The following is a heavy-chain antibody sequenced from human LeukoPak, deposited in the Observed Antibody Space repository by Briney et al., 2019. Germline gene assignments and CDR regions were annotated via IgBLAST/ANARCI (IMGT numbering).Heavy chain of an antibody. V-gene: IGHV1-2*02. Sequence: AASVKVSCEASRYTFTGYYMHWVRQAPGQGLEWMGWINPNSGGTNYAQKFQGRVTMTRDTSISTAYMELSRLRSDDTAVYYCTSYGDPTMYYYMDVWGKGTTVTISS. J-gene: IGHJ6*03. CDR1: RYTFTGYY. CDR3: TSYGDPTMYYYMDV. CDR2: INPNSGGT. D-gene: IGHD4-17*01.